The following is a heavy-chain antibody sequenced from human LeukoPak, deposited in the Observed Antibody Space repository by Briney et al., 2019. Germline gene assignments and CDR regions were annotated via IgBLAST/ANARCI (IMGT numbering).Heavy chain of an antibody. CDR1: GGSFSGYY. V-gene: IGHV4-34*01. D-gene: IGHD4-23*01. J-gene: IGHJ4*02. CDR3: VLWGTTVVTRDY. CDR2: INHSGST. Sequence: PSETLSLTCAVYGGSFSGYYWSWIRQPPGKGLEWIGEINHSGSTNYSPSLKSRVTISVDTSKNQFSLKLSSVTAADTAVYYCVLWGTTVVTRDYWGQGTLVTVSS.